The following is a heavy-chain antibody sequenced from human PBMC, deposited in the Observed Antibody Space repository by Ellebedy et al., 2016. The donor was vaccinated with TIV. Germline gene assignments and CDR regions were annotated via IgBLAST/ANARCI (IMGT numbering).Heavy chain of an antibody. CDR2: IMRSDGTT. CDR1: GFTFSSYA. Sequence: GESLKISCAASGFTFSSYAMSWVRQAPGKGLEWVAIMRSDGTTSHADSVKGRFTISRDNSRDTLFLQLNSVRAEDTAVYYCARDKEGSSMDYWGQGTLVTVSS. J-gene: IGHJ4*02. V-gene: IGHV3-23*01. CDR3: ARDKEGSSMDY. D-gene: IGHD2/OR15-2a*01.